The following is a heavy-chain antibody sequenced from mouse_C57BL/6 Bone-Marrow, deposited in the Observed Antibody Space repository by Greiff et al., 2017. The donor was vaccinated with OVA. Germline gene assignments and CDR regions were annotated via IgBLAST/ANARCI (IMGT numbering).Heavy chain of an antibody. CDR3: ARKAGLTRLYYAMDY. V-gene: IGHV2-2*01. Sequence: VQLKQSGPGLVQPSQSLSITCTVSGFSLTSYGVHWVRQSPGKGLEWLGVIWSGGSTDYNAAFISRLSISKDNSKSQVFFKMNSLRADDTAIYYCARKAGLTRLYYAMDYWGQGTSVTVSS. CDR2: IWSGGST. CDR1: GFSLTSYG. J-gene: IGHJ4*01. D-gene: IGHD3-1*01.